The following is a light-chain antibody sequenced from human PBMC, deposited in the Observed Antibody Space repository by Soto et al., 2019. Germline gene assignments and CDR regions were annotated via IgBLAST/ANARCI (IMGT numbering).Light chain of an antibody. J-gene: IGKJ4*01. V-gene: IGKV3-11*01. CDR3: QQRRNWPPVT. Sequence: EIVLTQSPSTLSLSPGERATLSCRASQSINRHLAWYRQKPGQAPRLLIYDASNRATGIPARFSASGSGTDFTLTIRTLLPEDFGDCYCQQRRNWPPVTFAGGTKVEIK. CDR2: DAS. CDR1: QSINRH.